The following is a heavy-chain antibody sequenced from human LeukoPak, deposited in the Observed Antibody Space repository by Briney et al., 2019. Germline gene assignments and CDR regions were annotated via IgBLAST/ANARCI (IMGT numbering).Heavy chain of an antibody. Sequence: GRSLRLSCAGSGFTFRNSPMHWVRQGPGKGLEWLAVISNDGTKKYYADSVKGRFTISRDDSKTTVYLEMNSLRAEDTAVYYCARVLGWVARGGFESWGQGTLVTVSS. D-gene: IGHD3/OR15-3a*01. J-gene: IGHJ4*02. CDR3: ARVLGWVARGGFES. CDR1: GFTFRNSP. V-gene: IGHV3-30-3*01. CDR2: ISNDGTKK.